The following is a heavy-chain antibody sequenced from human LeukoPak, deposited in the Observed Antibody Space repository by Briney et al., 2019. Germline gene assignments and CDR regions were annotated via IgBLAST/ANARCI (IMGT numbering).Heavy chain of an antibody. CDR2: VYYSWST. V-gene: IGHV4-59*01. Sequence: SETLSLTCTVSGGSISSNYWSWIRHRPPQGLERVGYVYYSWSTNSNHYLKSRVTISVDTSKNQFSLKLSSVTAADTAVYYCARARYGEQQATDYYYYGMDVWGQGTTVTVSS. D-gene: IGHD3-10*01. CDR3: ARARYGEQQATDYYYYGMDV. J-gene: IGHJ6*02. CDR1: GGSISSNY.